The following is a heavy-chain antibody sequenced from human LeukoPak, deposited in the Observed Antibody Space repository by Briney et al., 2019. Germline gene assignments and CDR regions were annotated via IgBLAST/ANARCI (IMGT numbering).Heavy chain of an antibody. Sequence: ASETLSLTCTVSGGSIRSGSYDWSWIRQPAGKGLEWIGRIYTSGSTNYNPSLKSRVTISVDTSKNQFFLKQSSVTAADTAVYYCARSNLGSNWYFDLWGRGTLVTVSS. J-gene: IGHJ2*01. D-gene: IGHD4/OR15-4a*01. CDR1: GGSIRSGSYD. CDR2: IYTSGST. CDR3: ARSNLGSNWYFDL. V-gene: IGHV4-61*02.